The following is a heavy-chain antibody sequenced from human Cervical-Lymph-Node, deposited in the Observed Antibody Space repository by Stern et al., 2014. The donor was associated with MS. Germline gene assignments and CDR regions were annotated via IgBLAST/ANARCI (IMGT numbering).Heavy chain of an antibody. Sequence: VQLVQSGPEVKKPGTSVKVSCKASGFTFTSSAVQWVRQARGQRLWWVGLIVVGSGNTNYAQKFQERVTITRDMSTSTAYMELSSLRSEDTAVYYCAAEPMYYSDSVGAFDIWGQGTMVTVSS. CDR3: AAEPMYYSDSVGAFDI. CDR2: IVVGSGNT. D-gene: IGHD3-22*01. J-gene: IGHJ3*02. CDR1: GFTFTSSA. V-gene: IGHV1-58*01.